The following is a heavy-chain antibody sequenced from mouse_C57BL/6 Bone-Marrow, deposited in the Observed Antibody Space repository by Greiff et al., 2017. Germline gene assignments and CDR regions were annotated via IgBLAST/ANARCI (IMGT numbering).Heavy chain of an antibody. V-gene: IGHV5-12*01. CDR1: GFTFSDYY. Sequence: EVQGVESGGGLVQPGGSLKLSCAASGFTFSDYYMYWVRQTPEKRLEWVAYISNGGGSTYSPDTVKGRFTISRDNAKNTLYLQMSRLKSEDTAMYYCARSNWDLYFDYWGQGTTLTVSS. CDR3: ARSNWDLYFDY. J-gene: IGHJ2*01. D-gene: IGHD4-1*01. CDR2: ISNGGGST.